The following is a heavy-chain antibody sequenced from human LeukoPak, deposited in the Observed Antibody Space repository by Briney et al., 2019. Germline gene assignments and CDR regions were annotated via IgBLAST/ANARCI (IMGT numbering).Heavy chain of an antibody. CDR3: AKDPYRASSGLVDY. CDR2: ISGSGGTT. D-gene: IGHD5-12*01. V-gene: IGHV3-23*01. Sequence: GGSLRLSCATSGFTFSNYAVSWVRKAPGKGLEWVSSISGSGGTTYYADSVKGRFTISRGNSKNTLYLQMNSLRAEDTAVYYCAKDPYRASSGLVDYWGQGTLVTASS. J-gene: IGHJ4*02. CDR1: GFTFSNYA.